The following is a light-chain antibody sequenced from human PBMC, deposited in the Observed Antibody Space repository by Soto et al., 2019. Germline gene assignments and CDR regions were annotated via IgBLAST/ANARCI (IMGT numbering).Light chain of an antibody. CDR2: DNN. CDR1: SSNIGNNY. J-gene: IGLJ2*01. V-gene: IGLV1-51*01. CDR3: GTWDSSLRAVV. Sequence: QSVLTQSPSVSAAPGQKVTISCSGSSSNIGNNYVSWYQQLPGTAPKLLISDNNKRPSGIPDRFSGSKSGSSATLGITGLQTGDEAEYYCGTWDSSLRAVVFGGGTKVTVL.